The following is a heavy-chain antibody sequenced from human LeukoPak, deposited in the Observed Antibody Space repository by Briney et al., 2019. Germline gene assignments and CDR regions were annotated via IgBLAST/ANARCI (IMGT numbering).Heavy chain of an antibody. V-gene: IGHV3-7*01. CDR3: AKFGLPYSIDL. J-gene: IGHJ3*01. D-gene: IGHD3/OR15-3a*01. CDR2: IRPDGSAV. Sequence: GGSLRLSCKASGFSTHQSSMSWVRQAPVKGLEWVASIRPDGSAVFYVDSVKGRFTFSRDNAKNSLDLQMNSLRAEDTALYYCAKFGLPYSIDLWGQGTMVTVSS. CDR1: GFSTHQSS.